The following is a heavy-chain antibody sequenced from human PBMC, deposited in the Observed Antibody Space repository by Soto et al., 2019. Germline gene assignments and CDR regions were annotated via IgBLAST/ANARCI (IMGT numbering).Heavy chain of an antibody. CDR1: GFTFSHYY. D-gene: IGHD3-9*01. Sequence: QVQLVESGGGLVKPGGPLRLSCAASGFTFSHYYMSWIRQAPGKGLEWLSSISNSGTSIYYADSVKGRFTISRDNAENSLYLQMNSLRAEDTAVYYCVRVYRYYDTLTGTGGQMDVWGQGTTVTVSS. CDR2: ISNSGTSI. CDR3: VRVYRYYDTLTGTGGQMDV. V-gene: IGHV3-11*01. J-gene: IGHJ6*02.